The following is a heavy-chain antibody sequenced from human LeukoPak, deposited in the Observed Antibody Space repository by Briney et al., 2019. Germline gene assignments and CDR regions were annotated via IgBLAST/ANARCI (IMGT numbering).Heavy chain of an antibody. J-gene: IGHJ4*02. D-gene: IGHD3-3*01. CDR2: ISNHGTT. V-gene: IGHV3-53*01. CDR3: ARDNTISGHYEVGY. Sequence: GGSLRLSCAASGFSVSTNYMIWARQAPGMGLECVSVISNHGTTYYADSVKGRFSISRDNSKNTVFLQMNSLRAEDTAVYYCARDNTISGHYEVGYWGQGTLVTVSS. CDR1: GFSVSTNY.